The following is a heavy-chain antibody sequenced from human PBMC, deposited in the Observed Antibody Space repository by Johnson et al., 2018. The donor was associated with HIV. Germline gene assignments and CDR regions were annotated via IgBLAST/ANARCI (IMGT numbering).Heavy chain of an antibody. D-gene: IGHD6-13*01. J-gene: IGHJ3*02. CDR1: GFSLSNYD. CDR2: IGTAGDT. CDR3: ARRSSSWDAFDI. V-gene: IGHV3-13*01. Sequence: VHLVESGGGLVQPGGSLRLSCAASGFSLSNYDMHWVRQVTGYGLEWVSGIGTAGDTYYRGSVKGRCTISRENAKNSLYLQMNSLRAGDTAVYYCARRSSSWDAFDIWGQGTMVTVSS.